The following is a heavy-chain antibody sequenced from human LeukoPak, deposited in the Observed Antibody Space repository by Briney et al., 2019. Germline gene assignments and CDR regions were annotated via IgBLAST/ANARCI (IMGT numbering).Heavy chain of an antibody. V-gene: IGHV3-23*01. Sequence: GGSLRLSCAASGFTFSSYAMSWVRQAPGKGLEWVSAISGSGASTYYADSVRGRFTISRDNSKNTLYLHMSSLRAEDTAAYYCAKECSGGSCYSAGQSYYYGMDVWGQGTTATVSS. CDR1: GFTFSSYA. J-gene: IGHJ6*02. CDR3: AKECSGGSCYSAGQSYYYGMDV. CDR2: ISGSGAST. D-gene: IGHD2-15*01.